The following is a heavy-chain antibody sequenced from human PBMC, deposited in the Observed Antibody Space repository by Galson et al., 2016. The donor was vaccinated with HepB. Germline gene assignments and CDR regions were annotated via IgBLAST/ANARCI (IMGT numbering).Heavy chain of an antibody. D-gene: IGHD3-9*01. CDR2: ISGSGGII. Sequence: SLRLSCAVSGFTFSSQSMNWVRQAPGKGLEWVSYISGSGGIIFYADSVKGRITISRDNAKNSVYLVMNSLRAEDTAVYYWARLHFDTFPSPGYWGQGALVTVSS. CDR1: GFTFSSQS. J-gene: IGHJ4*02. V-gene: IGHV3-48*04. CDR3: ARLHFDTFPSPGY.